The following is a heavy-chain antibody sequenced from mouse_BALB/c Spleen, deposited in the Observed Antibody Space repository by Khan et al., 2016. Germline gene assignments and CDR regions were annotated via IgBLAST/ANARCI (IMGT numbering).Heavy chain of an antibody. V-gene: IGHV1-4*01. CDR2: IHPTSGYT. Sequence: QVQLQQSGAELARPGASVKMSCKASGYTFITYTIHWVKQRPGQGLEWIGSIHPTSGYTNYNQKFKDEATLTADKSSSTAYMQLNSLTSDGSSVYLYATDGDYGSSPFAYWGQGTLVTVSA. D-gene: IGHD1-1*01. CDR1: GYTFITYT. J-gene: IGHJ3*01. CDR3: ATDGDYGSSPFAY.